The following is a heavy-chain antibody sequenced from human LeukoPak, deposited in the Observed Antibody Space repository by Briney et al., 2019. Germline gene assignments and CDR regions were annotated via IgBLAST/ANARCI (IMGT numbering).Heavy chain of an antibody. CDR3: ARELGYCSGGSCY. D-gene: IGHD2-15*01. CDR2: INPNSGGT. CDR1: GYTLTELS. V-gene: IGHV1-2*02. Sequence: ASVKVSCKVSGYTLTELSMHWVRQAPGQGLEWMGWINPNSGGTNYAQKFQGRVTMTRDTSISTAYMELSRLRSDDTAVYYCARELGYCSGGSCYWGQGTLVTVSS. J-gene: IGHJ4*02.